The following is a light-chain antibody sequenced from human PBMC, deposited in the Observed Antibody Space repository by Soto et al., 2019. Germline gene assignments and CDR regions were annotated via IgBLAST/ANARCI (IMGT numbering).Light chain of an antibody. CDR1: SSDVGGYNY. CDR2: EVS. V-gene: IGLV2-14*01. J-gene: IGLJ2*01. CDR3: SSYTSSSIVV. Sequence: QSVLTQPASVSGSPGQSITISCTGTSSDVGGYNYVSWYQQHPGKAPKLMIYEVSNRPSGVSNRFSGSKSGNTASLTISGLQAEDVADYYCSSYTSSSIVVFGGGTKLTVL.